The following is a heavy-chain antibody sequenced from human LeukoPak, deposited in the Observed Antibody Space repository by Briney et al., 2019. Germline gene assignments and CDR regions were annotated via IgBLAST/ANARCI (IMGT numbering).Heavy chain of an antibody. J-gene: IGHJ4*02. CDR3: ANAKVGATILFDY. V-gene: IGHV3-30*02. CDR1: GFTFSSYG. CDR2: IRYDGSNK. Sequence: GGSLRLSCAASGFTFSSYGMHWVRQAPGKGLEWVAFIRYDGSNKYYAGSVKGRFTISRDNSKNTLYLQMNSLRAEDTAVYYCANAKVGATILFDYWGQGTLVTVSS. D-gene: IGHD1-26*01.